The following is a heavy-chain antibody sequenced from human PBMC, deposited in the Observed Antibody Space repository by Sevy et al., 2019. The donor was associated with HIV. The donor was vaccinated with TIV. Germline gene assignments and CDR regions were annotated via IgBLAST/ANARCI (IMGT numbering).Heavy chain of an antibody. V-gene: IGHV3-30*02. CDR3: AKDFAEYCSGGSCSAFDY. CDR1: GFTFSSYG. D-gene: IGHD2-15*01. J-gene: IGHJ4*02. CDR2: IRYDGSNK. Sequence: GGSLRLSCAASGFTFSSYGMHWVRQAPGKGLEWVAFIRYDGSNKYYADSVKGRFTISRDNSKNTLSLQMNSLRAEDTAVYYCAKDFAEYCSGGSCSAFDYWGQGTLVTVSS.